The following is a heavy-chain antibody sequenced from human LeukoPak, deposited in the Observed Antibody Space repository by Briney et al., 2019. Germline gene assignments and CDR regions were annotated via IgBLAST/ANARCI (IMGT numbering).Heavy chain of an antibody. CDR3: ARGDIGYCSSTSCYYYYYYMDV. CDR1: GYTFTDYY. D-gene: IGHD2-2*01. J-gene: IGHJ6*03. CDR2: INPNSGGT. Sequence: ASVKVSCKASGYTFTDYYIHWVRQAPGQGLEWMGWINPNSGGTNYAQKFQGRVTMTRDTSISTAYMELSRLRSDDTAVYYCARGDIGYCSSTSCYYYYYYMDVWGKGTTVTISS. V-gene: IGHV1-2*02.